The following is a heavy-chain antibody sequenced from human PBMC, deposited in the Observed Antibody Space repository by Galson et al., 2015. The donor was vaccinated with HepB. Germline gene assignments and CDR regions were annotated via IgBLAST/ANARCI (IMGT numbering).Heavy chain of an antibody. CDR2: IYSGTST. CDR3: PRGPRHYYDSSCHGYFNN. CDR1: GFTVSSNY. V-gene: IGHV3-53*04. D-gene: IGHD3-22*01. Sequence: SLRLSCAASGFTVSSNYMSWVRQAPGKGLEWVSIIYSGTSTYYADSVRGRFTISRHNFKNTLFLQMNSLRAEDTAVYYCPRGPRHYYDSSCHGYFNNWGQGTLVTVSS. J-gene: IGHJ4*02.